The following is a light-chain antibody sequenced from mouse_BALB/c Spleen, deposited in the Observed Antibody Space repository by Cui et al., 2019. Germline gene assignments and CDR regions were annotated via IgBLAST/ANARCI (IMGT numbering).Light chain of an antibody. CDR1: ENIYSY. J-gene: IGKJ1*01. CDR2: NAK. Sequence: DIKMTQSPASLSASVGETVTITCRASENIYSYLAWYQQKQGKSPQLLVYNAKTLAEGVPSRFSGSGSGTQFSLKINSLQPEDFGSYYCQHHYGTWTFGGGTKLEIK. V-gene: IGKV12-44*01. CDR3: QHHYGTWT.